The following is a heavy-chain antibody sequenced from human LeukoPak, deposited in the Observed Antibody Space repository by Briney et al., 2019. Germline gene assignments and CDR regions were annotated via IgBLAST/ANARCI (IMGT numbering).Heavy chain of an antibody. CDR2: ISSSSSYI. CDR3: ARGGYYVPDDY. J-gene: IGHJ4*02. D-gene: IGHD1-26*01. CDR1: GFTFSSYS. Sequence: GGSLRLSCAASGFTFSSYSMNWVRQAPGEGLDWVSSISSSSSYIYYADSVKGRFTISRDNAKNSLYLQMNSLRAEDTAVYYCARGGYYVPDDYWGQGTLVTVPS. V-gene: IGHV3-21*01.